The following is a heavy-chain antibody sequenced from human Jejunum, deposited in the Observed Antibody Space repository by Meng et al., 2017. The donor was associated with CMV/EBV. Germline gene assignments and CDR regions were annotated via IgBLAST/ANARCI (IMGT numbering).Heavy chain of an antibody. D-gene: IGHD1-26*01. CDR3: VRAGSGNAYGLFDY. CDR1: GFPFSSHW. V-gene: IGHV3-74*01. Sequence: GFPFSSHWMHWVRQGPGKGLVWVSRINGAGSDISYADSVKGRFTISRDNAENTLYLQMNSLRAEDMAVYYCVRAGSGNAYGLFDYWGQGTLVTVSS. J-gene: IGHJ4*02. CDR2: INGAGSDI.